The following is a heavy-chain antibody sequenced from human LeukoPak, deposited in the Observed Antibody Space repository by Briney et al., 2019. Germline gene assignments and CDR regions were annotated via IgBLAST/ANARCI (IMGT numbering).Heavy chain of an antibody. CDR1: GFSISSGYY. Sequence: PSETLSLTCTVSGFSISSGYYWGWIRQPPGKGLEWIGSIYHSGSTYYNPSLKSRVTISVDTSKNQFSLKLSSVTAADTAVYYCARTATYYSNYYFDYWGQGTLVTVPS. CDR2: IYHSGST. CDR3: ARTATYYSNYYFDY. V-gene: IGHV4-38-2*02. J-gene: IGHJ4*02. D-gene: IGHD3-22*01.